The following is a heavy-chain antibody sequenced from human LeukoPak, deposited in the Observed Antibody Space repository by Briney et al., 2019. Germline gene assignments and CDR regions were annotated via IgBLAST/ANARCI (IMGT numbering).Heavy chain of an antibody. CDR3: ARVRSGWFSFDY. CDR2: ISYDGSNK. Sequence: GRSLRLSCAASGFTFSSYAMHWVRQAPGKGLEWVAVISYDGSNKYYADSVKGRFTISRDNSKNTLYLQMNSLRAEDTAVYYCARVRSGWFSFDYWGQGTLVTASS. V-gene: IGHV3-30-3*01. D-gene: IGHD6-19*01. J-gene: IGHJ4*02. CDR1: GFTFSSYA.